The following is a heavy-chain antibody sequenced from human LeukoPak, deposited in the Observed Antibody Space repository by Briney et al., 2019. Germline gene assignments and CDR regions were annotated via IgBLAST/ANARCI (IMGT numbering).Heavy chain of an antibody. CDR3: ARNQRRLDY. CDR1: GFTFSTCW. D-gene: IGHD1-14*01. Sequence: GGSLRLSCAASGFTFSTCWMSWVRQAPGKGLELVANIKQDGSEKYYVDSVKGRFTISRDNAKNSLYLQVNSLRAEDTAVYYCARNQRRLDYRGQGTLVTVSS. J-gene: IGHJ4*02. CDR2: IKQDGSEK. V-gene: IGHV3-7*01.